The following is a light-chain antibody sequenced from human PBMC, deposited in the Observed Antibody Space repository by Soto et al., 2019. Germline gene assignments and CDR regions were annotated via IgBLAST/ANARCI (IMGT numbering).Light chain of an antibody. CDR3: AAWDDSLSGWV. J-gene: IGLJ3*02. CDR1: SSNIGSNY. CDR2: RNN. V-gene: IGLV1-47*01. Sequence: QSALTQPPSASGTPGQRVTISCSGSSSNIGSNYVYWYQQLPGTAPKLLIYRNNQRPSGVPDRFSGSKSGTSASLAISGLRSEDEADYYCAAWDDSLSGWVFGGGTQLTAL.